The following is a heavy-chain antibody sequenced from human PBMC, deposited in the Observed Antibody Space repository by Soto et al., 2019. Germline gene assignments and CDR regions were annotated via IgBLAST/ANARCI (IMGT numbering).Heavy chain of an antibody. J-gene: IGHJ3*02. CDR1: GGTFSSYA. CDR3: AKGYSGYDFFAFDI. Sequence: SVKVSCKASGGTFSSYAISWVRQAPGQGLEWMGGIIPIFGTANYAQKFQGRVTITADESTSTAYMELSSLRSEDTAVYYCAKGYSGYDFFAFDIWGQGTMVTVSS. CDR2: IIPIFGTA. D-gene: IGHD5-12*01. V-gene: IGHV1-69*13.